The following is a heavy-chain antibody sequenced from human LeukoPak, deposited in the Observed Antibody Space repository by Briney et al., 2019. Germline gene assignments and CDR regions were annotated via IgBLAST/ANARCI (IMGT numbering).Heavy chain of an antibody. J-gene: IGHJ5*02. CDR1: GGTFSSYA. D-gene: IGHD2-2*01. V-gene: IGHV1-69*01. CDR2: IIPIFGTA. CDR3: AGGYCSSTSCSPSLSRYGFDP. Sequence: GASVKVSCKTSGGTFSSYAISWVRQAPGQGLEWMGGIIPIFGTANYAQKFQGRVTITADESTSTAYMELSSLRSEDTAVYYCAGGYCSSTSCSPSLSRYGFDPWGQGTLVTVSS.